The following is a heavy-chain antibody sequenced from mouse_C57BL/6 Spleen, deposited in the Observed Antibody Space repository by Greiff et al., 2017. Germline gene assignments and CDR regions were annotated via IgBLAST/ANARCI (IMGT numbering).Heavy chain of an antibody. CDR2: IWRGGST. Sequence: VQLQQSGPGLVQPSQSLSITCTVSGFSLTSYGVHWVRQSPGKGLEWLGVIWRGGSTDYNAAFMSRLSITKDNSKSQVFFKMNRLQADDTAIYYCAKNDRSAGYAMDYWGQGTSVTVSS. CDR1: GFSLTSYG. J-gene: IGHJ4*01. CDR3: AKNDRSAGYAMDY. V-gene: IGHV2-5*01. D-gene: IGHD6-1*01.